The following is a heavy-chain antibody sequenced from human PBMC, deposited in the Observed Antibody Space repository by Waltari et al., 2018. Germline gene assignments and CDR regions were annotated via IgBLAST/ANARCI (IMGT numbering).Heavy chain of an antibody. CDR3: TRDRKDHIGFDP. CDR1: GLTFGGLA. J-gene: IGHJ5*02. D-gene: IGHD2-15*01. Sequence: EVQLVESGGGLVQPGRSLRLSCTASGLTFGGLAMSWVRQSPGKGLEWVGFIRSKTYGGTTEYAASVEGRFTISRDDSKSIAYLQLNSLKTEDTAVYYCTRDRKDHIGFDPWGQGTLVTVSS. CDR2: IRSKTYGGTT. V-gene: IGHV3-49*04.